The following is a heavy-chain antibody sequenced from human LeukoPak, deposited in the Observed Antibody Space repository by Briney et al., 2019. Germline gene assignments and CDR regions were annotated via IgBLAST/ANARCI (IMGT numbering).Heavy chain of an antibody. D-gene: IGHD2-15*01. J-gene: IGHJ4*02. CDR3: ARGIRRVVVAATPGGDYYFDY. Sequence: GSLRLSCAASGFTVSSNYMSWVRQPPGKELEWIGSIYYSGSTYYNPSLKSRVTISVDTSKNQFSLKLSSVTAADTAVYYCARGIRRVVVAATPGGDYYFDYWGQGTLVTVSS. V-gene: IGHV4-39*07. CDR2: IYYSGST. CDR1: GFTVSSNY.